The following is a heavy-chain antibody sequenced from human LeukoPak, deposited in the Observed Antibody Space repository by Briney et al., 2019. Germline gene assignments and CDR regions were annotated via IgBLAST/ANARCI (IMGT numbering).Heavy chain of an antibody. V-gene: IGHV1-69*13. Sequence: ASVKVSCKASGGTFSSYAFSWVRQAPGQGLEWMGGIIPFFGSTKFPQKFQGRVTFSADESTTTAYMELSSLRSEDTAIYYCAASKRYCSGGGCYTGAHFYYTDVWGKGTTVIVSS. CDR2: IIPFFGST. CDR1: GGTFSSYA. J-gene: IGHJ6*03. D-gene: IGHD2-15*01. CDR3: AASKRYCSGGGCYTGAHFYYTDV.